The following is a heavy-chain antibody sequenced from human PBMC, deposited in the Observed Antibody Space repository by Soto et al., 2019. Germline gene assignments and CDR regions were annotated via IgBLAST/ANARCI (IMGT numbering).Heavy chain of an antibody. CDR1: GDSITGENW. CDR3: ARQRGLGKWYFDF. Sequence: QLQLQESGPGLVKPSETLSLTCAVFGDSITGENWWTWVRQPPGKGLEWIGSINYGGTTYYNPSLKSLVTMSVDTSNNQFFLRLSSVTAADTTVFYCARQRGLGKWYFDFWGQGTLVTVSS. D-gene: IGHD1-26*01. V-gene: IGHV4-39*01. CDR2: INYGGTT. J-gene: IGHJ4*02.